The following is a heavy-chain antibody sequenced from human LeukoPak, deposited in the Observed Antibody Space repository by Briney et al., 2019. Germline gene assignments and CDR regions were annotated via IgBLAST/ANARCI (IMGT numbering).Heavy chain of an antibody. CDR2: ISYDGNNK. J-gene: IGHJ3*02. D-gene: IGHD1-1*01. V-gene: IGHV3-30-3*01. CDR1: GFTFSSYA. Sequence: GGSLRLSCAASGFTFSSYAMHWVRQAPGKGLEWVAVISYDGNNKYYADSVKGRFTISRDNSKNTLYLQMNSLRAEGTAVYYCARGTADDAFDIWGQGTMVTASS. CDR3: ARGTADDAFDI.